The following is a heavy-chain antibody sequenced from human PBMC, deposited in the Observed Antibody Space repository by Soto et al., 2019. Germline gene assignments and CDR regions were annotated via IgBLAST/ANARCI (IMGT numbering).Heavy chain of an antibody. Sequence: QTHSLTCAISVDSVSSKSAGWNCVTRSPSRCLEWLGRKYYRSKWYNDYALSVKSRRAINPETSKNQFSLQMTSVTPEEQALYYCARDQGGLDYWALGRLVTDSS. V-gene: IGHV6-1*01. J-gene: IGHJ4*01. CDR2: KYYRSKWYN. CDR1: VDSVSSKSAG. CDR3: ARDQGGLDY. D-gene: IGHD3-16*01.